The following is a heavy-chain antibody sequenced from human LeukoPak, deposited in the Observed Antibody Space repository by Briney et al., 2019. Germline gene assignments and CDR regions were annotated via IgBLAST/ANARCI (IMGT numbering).Heavy chain of an antibody. D-gene: IGHD2-2*02. CDR1: GGSISSYY. J-gene: IGHJ3*02. CDR3: ASRYCSSTSCYRGDDAFDI. Sequence: SETLSLTCTVSGGSISSYYWSWIRQPPGKGLEWIGYIYYSGSTNYNPSLKSRVTISVDTSKNQFSLKLSSVTAADTAVYYCASRYCSSTSCYRGDDAFDIWGQGTMVTVSS. V-gene: IGHV4-59*01. CDR2: IYYSGST.